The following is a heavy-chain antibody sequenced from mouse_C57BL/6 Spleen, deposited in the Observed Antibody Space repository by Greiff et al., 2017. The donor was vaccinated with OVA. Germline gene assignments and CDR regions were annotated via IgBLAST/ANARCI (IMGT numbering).Heavy chain of an antibody. Sequence: VQLQQSGAELAKPGASVKLSCKASGYTFTSYWMHWVKQRPGQGLEWIGYINPSSGYTKYNQKFKDKATWTADKSSSTAYMQLSSLTYEDSAVYYCARRDDYFDYWGQGTTLTVSS. J-gene: IGHJ2*01. CDR3: ARRDDYFDY. CDR1: GYTFTSYW. V-gene: IGHV1-7*01. CDR2: INPSSGYT.